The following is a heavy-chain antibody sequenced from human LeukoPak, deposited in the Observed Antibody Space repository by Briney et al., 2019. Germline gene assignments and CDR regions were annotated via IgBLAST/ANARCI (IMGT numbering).Heavy chain of an antibody. CDR3: IRYYYDTSGYSVDY. J-gene: IGHJ4*02. Sequence: GGSLRLSRATSGFTFSDSAIHWVRQASGKGLEWVGRIRNKASNYATAYAASVKGRVTISRDDSKKTAFLQMNNLKIEDTAVYYCIRYYYDTSGYSVDYWGQGTLVTVSS. D-gene: IGHD3-22*01. CDR2: IRNKASNYAT. V-gene: IGHV3-73*01. CDR1: GFTFSDSA.